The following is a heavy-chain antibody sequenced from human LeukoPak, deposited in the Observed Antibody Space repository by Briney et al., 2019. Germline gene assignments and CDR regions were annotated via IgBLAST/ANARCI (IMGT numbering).Heavy chain of an antibody. V-gene: IGHV3-11*04. CDR1: EFTLSDHY. Sequence: MSGGSLRLSCAASEFTLSDHYMSWIRQAPGKGLEWVSYISSSGGSRYYADSVKGRFTISRDNSKNSLFLQMDSLRAEDTATYYCARDKVGPYAFDLWGQGTMVTVSS. J-gene: IGHJ3*01. D-gene: IGHD1-26*01. CDR2: ISSSGGSR. CDR3: ARDKVGPYAFDL.